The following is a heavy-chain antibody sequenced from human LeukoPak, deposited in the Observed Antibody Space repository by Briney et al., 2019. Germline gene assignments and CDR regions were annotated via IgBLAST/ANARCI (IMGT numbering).Heavy chain of an antibody. D-gene: IGHD6-13*01. CDR3: ARVYTSSWYDY. CDR1: GFTFNTYS. Sequence: GGSLRLSCAASGFTFNTYSMNWVRQAPGKGLEWVSYISSSSGTIKYADSVKGRFTISRDNAKNSLFLQMNSLRAEDTAVYYCARVYTSSWYDYWGQGTLVTVPS. V-gene: IGHV3-48*01. CDR2: ISSSSGTI. J-gene: IGHJ4*02.